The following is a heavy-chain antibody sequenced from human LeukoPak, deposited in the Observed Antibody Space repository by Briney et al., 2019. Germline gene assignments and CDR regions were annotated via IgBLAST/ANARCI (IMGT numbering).Heavy chain of an antibody. V-gene: IGHV4-34*01. J-gene: IGHJ4*02. CDR3: ARKGVRYFDWLSMYYFDY. CDR1: GGSFSGYY. D-gene: IGHD3-9*01. CDR2: INHSGST. Sequence: SETLSLTCAVYGGSFSGYYWSWIRQPPGKGLEWIGEINHSGSTNYNPSLKSRVTISVDTSKNQFSLKLSSVTAADTAVYYCARKGVRYFDWLSMYYFDYWGQGTLVTVSS.